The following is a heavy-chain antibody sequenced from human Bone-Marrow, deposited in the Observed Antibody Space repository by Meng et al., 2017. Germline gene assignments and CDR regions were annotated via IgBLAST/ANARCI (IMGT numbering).Heavy chain of an antibody. CDR2: ISSSGSTI. CDR3: ARVMGITMVRGEIDY. J-gene: IGHJ4*02. Sequence: GESLKISCAASGFTFSDYYMSWIRQAPGKGLEWVSYISSSGSTIYYADSVKGRFTISRDNSKNTLYLQMNSLRAEDTAVYYCARVMGITMVRGEIDYWGQGTLVTVSS. CDR1: GFTFSDYY. V-gene: IGHV3-11*04. D-gene: IGHD3-10*01.